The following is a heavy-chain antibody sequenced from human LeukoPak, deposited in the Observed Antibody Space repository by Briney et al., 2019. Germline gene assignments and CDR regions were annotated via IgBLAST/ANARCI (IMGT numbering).Heavy chain of an antibody. D-gene: IGHD2-15*01. CDR2: IWYDGSNK. CDR3: AKDRFTTLDY. Sequence: PGGSLRLSYAASGFTFSNYGMHWVRQAPGKGLEWVAVIWYDGSNKYYGDSVKGRFTISRDNSKNTLYLQMNSLRAEDTAVYYCAKDRFTTLDYWGQGTLVTVSS. J-gene: IGHJ4*02. CDR1: GFTFSNYG. V-gene: IGHV3-30*02.